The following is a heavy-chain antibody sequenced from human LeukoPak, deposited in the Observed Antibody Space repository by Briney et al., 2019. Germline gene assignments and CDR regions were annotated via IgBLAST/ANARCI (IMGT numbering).Heavy chain of an antibody. J-gene: IGHJ4*02. CDR1: GFTFSNYA. CDR2: ISESGETT. Sequence: GGPLRLSCAASGFTFSNYAMSWVRQAPEKGLEWVSSISESGETTDHADSVKGRFTISRDNSKNTLYLQMNFLSADDTAVYYCAKLGVTVGANAYWGQGTLVTVAS. D-gene: IGHD4-23*01. CDR3: AKLGVTVGANAY. V-gene: IGHV3-23*01.